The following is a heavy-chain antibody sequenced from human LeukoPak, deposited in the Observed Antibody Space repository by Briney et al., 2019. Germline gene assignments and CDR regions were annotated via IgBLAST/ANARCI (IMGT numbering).Heavy chain of an antibody. V-gene: IGHV4-38-2*02. CDR2: IYHSGSN. D-gene: IGHD3-16*02. CDR1: GYSISSGYY. Sequence: KPSETLSLTCTVSGYSISSGYYWGWIRQPPGKGLEWIGSIYHSGSNYYNPSLKSRVTISVDTSKNQFSLKLSSVTAADTAVYYCARDRRFIDYWGQGTLVTVSS. J-gene: IGHJ4*02. CDR3: ARDRRFIDY.